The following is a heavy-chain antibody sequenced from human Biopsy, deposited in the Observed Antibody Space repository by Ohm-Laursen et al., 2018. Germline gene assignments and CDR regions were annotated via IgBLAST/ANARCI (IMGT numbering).Heavy chain of an antibody. V-gene: IGHV3-15*01. Sequence: WVRQAPGKGLEWVGRIKSKTGGGTIDYAASVKGRFSISRDDSKNTLYLQMNSLKTEDTAVYYCLSNWLDPWGQGTLVTASS. CDR3: LSNWLDP. CDR2: IKSKTGGGTI. J-gene: IGHJ5*02.